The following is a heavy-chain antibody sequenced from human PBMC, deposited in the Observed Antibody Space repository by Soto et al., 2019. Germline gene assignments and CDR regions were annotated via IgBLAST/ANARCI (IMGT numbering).Heavy chain of an antibody. D-gene: IGHD3-10*01. V-gene: IGHV4-39*01. CDR3: ARVRVMVRGVISRWVPPAXDY. CDR2: VYYSGYT. Sequence: PSETLSLTCTVSGGSISNSNYYWGWIRQPPGKGLEWIGSVYYSGYTYYNPSLKSRVTISADTSKNQFSLKLSSVTAADTAVYYCARVRVMVRGVISRWVPPAXDYWGQGTLVTVSS. J-gene: IGHJ4*02. CDR1: GGSISNSNYY.